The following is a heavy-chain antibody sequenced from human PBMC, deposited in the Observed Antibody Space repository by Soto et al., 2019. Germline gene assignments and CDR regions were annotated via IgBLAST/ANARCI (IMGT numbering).Heavy chain of an antibody. CDR2: INPSGGST. V-gene: IGHV1-46*03. J-gene: IGHJ4*02. Sequence: GASVKVSCKASGYTFTSYYRHWVRQAPGQGLEWMGIINPSGGSTSYAQKFQGRVTMTRDTSTSTVYMELSSLRSEDTAVYYCARTYYDSSGYYWWDLGYWGQGTLVTVSS. CDR3: ARTYYDSSGYYWWDLGY. CDR1: GYTFTSYY. D-gene: IGHD3-22*01.